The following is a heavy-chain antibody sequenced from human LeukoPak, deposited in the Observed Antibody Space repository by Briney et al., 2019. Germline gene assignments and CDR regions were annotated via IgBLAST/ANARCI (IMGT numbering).Heavy chain of an antibody. V-gene: IGHV1-69*05. J-gene: IGHJ4*02. CDR1: GGTFSCYA. CDR3: ATTVVGATTFRDY. Sequence: ASVKVSCKASGGTFSCYAISWVRQAPGQGLEWMGGIIPIFGTANYAQKFQGRVTITTDESTSTAYMELSSLRSEDTAVYYCATTVVGATTFRDYWGQGTLVTVSS. CDR2: IIPIFGTA. D-gene: IGHD1-26*01.